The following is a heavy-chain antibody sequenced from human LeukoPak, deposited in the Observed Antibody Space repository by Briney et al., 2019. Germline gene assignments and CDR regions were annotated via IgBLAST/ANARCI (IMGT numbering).Heavy chain of an antibody. CDR2: IYTSGST. V-gene: IGHV4-61*02. D-gene: IGHD3-3*01. Sequence: PSQTLSLTCTVSGGSISSGSYYWSWIRQPAGKGLEWIGRIYTSGSTNYNHSLKSRVTISVDTSKNQFSLKLSSVTAADTAVYYCARGRGQLRFLEWLGYFDYWGQGTLVTVSS. CDR3: ARGRGQLRFLEWLGYFDY. CDR1: GGSISSGSYY. J-gene: IGHJ4*02.